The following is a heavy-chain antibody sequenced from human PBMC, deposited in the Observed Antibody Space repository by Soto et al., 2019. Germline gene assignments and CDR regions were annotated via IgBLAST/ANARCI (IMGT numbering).Heavy chain of an antibody. CDR3: VHDYNGGMDV. J-gene: IGHJ6*02. V-gene: IGHV4-39*01. CDR1: GVSISSGNYY. CDR2: IYHTGST. Sequence: QLQLQESGPGLVKPSETLSLNCTVSGVSISSGNYYWGWVRQSPGKGLEWIGSIYHTGSTYDNPSLNSRVTISVDTSKNQFSLILRSVTAADTAVYYCVHDYNGGMDVWGQGTAVTVSS. D-gene: IGHD3-16*01.